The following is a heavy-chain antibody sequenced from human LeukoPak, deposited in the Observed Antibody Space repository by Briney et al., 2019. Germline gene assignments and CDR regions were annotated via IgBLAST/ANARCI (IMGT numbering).Heavy chain of an antibody. CDR1: GFTVSSNY. J-gene: IGHJ6*02. Sequence: PGGSLRLSCAASGFTVSSNYMSWVRQPPGKGLEWIGEINHSGSTNYNPSLKSRVTISVDTSKNQFSLKLSSVTAADTAVYYCARFVVVPAARVYYYYGMDVWGQGTTVTVSS. CDR3: ARFVVVPAARVYYYYGMDV. V-gene: IGHV4-34*01. D-gene: IGHD2-2*01. CDR2: INHSGST.